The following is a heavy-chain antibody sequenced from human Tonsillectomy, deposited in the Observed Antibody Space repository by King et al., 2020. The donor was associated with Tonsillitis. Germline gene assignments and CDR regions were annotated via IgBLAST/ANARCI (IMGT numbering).Heavy chain of an antibody. J-gene: IGHJ4*02. V-gene: IGHV3-21*01. CDR2: ISSSGNYI. CDR3: ARDWYGDYFDY. D-gene: IGHD4-17*01. CDR1: GFTFSSYS. Sequence: VQLVESGGGLVKPGGSLRLSCAASGFTFSSYSMNWVRRAPGKGLEWVSSISSSGNYIYYADSVKGRFTISRDNAKNSLFLQMNSLTAEDTAVYYCARDWYGDYFDYWGQGTLVTVSS.